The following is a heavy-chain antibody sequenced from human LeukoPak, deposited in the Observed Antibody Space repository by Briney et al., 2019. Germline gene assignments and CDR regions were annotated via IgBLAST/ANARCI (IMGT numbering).Heavy chain of an antibody. CDR1: GDSVSTNSAA. V-gene: IGHV6-1*01. D-gene: IGHD6-19*01. CDR2: TYYRSKWYN. CDR3: ARGITGVGYYFDY. J-gene: IGHJ4*02. Sequence: SQTLSLTCAISGDSVSTNSAAWNWIRQSPSSGLEWLGRTYYRSKWYNDYAVSVKSRITINPDTSKNQFSLQLNSVTPEDTAVYYCARGITGVGYYFDYWGQGTLVTVSA.